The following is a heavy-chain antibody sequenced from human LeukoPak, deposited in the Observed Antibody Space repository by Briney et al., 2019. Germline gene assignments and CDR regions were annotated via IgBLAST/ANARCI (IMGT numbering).Heavy chain of an antibody. V-gene: IGHV1-46*01. Sequence: GASVKVSCKASGYTFTSYYMHLGRQGPGQGLEWMGIINPSAGNTDYAQKFQARVTMTRDTSTSTVYMELSSLRSEDTAVYYCARERPQTCYFDNWGQGTLVTVSS. CDR3: ARERPQTCYFDN. J-gene: IGHJ4*02. CDR2: INPSAGNT. CDR1: GYTFTSYY.